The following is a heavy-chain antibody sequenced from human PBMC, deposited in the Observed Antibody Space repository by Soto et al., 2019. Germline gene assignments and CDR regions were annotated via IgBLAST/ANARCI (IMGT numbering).Heavy chain of an antibody. J-gene: IGHJ5*02. CDR1: GGTFSSYA. V-gene: IGHV1-69*13. D-gene: IGHD2-15*01. CDR3: AREVEVVVAATPWVRWFDP. Sequence: ASVQVSCKASGGTFSSYAISWVRQAPGQGLEWMGGIIPIFGTANYAQKFQGRVTITADESTSTAYMELSSLRSEDTAVYYCAREVEVVVAATPWVRWFDPWGQGTRVTVSS. CDR2: IIPIFGTA.